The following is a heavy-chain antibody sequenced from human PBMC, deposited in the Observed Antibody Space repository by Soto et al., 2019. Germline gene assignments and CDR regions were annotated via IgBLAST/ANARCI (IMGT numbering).Heavy chain of an antibody. CDR1: GFTVSNNY. CDR3: AAHAGGGGY. J-gene: IGHJ4*02. V-gene: IGHV3-53*01. D-gene: IGHD3-10*01. Sequence: EVQLVESGGGLIQPGGSLRLSCAVSGFTVSNNYMSWVRQAPGKGLEGVSVIYSGGYTAYGDSVKGRFTISRDNSKNTLYLQMNRRGSEAPAVFYCAAHAGGGGYWGQGTLVTVSS. CDR2: IYSGGYT.